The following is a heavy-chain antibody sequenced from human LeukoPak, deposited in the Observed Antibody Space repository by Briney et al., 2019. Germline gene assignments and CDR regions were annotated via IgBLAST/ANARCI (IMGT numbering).Heavy chain of an antibody. J-gene: IGHJ4*02. D-gene: IGHD1-26*01. V-gene: IGHV5-51*01. CDR2: IYPGDSET. CDR1: GYRFTNYW. CDR3: ARRRDLYSGSYYPFDY. Sequence: PGESLKISCKGSGYRFTNYWIGWVRQMPGKGLEWMGIIYPGDSETRYSPSSQGQVTISADKSISTAYLQWSSLKASDTAMYYCARRRDLYSGSYYPFDYWGQGTLVTVSS.